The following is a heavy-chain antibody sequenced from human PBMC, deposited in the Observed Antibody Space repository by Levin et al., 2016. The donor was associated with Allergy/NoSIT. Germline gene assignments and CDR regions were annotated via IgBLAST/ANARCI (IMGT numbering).Heavy chain of an antibody. D-gene: IGHD3-10*01. CDR3: ARDSVLGSGSSPY. V-gene: IGHV3-74*01. CDR1: GFTVGDYY. CDR2: ISYNVGYT. J-gene: IGHJ4*02. Sequence: GESLKISCSASGFTVGDYYMHWVRQAPGRGLVWVSRISYNVGYTDYADSVEGRFTISRDSAKNTLYLQMDSLRVEDTAVYYCARDSVLGSGSSPYWGQGTLVTVSS.